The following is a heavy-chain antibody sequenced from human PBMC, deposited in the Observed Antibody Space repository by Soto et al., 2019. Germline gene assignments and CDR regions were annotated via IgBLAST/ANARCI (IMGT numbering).Heavy chain of an antibody. D-gene: IGHD4-17*01. CDR3: ARGVPTVTSDYYYMDV. CDR1: GGSFSGYY. V-gene: IGHV4-34*01. Sequence: QVQLQQWGAGLLKPSETLSLTCAVYGGSFSGYYWSWIRQPPGKGLEWIGEINHSGSTNYNPSLKSRVTISVDTAKNQFSLKLSSVTAADTAVYYCARGVPTVTSDYYYMDVWGKGTTVTVSS. J-gene: IGHJ6*03. CDR2: INHSGST.